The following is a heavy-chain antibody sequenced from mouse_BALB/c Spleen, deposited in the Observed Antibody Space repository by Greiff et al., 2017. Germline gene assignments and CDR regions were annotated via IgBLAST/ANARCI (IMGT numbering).Heavy chain of an antibody. D-gene: IGHD2-1*01. V-gene: IGHV1-9*01. Sequence: VQLQQSGAELMKPGASVKISCKATGYTFSSYWIEWVKQRPGHGLEWIGEILPGSGSTNYNEKFKGKATFTADTSSNTAYMQLSSLTSEDSAVYYCARPYGNYPYYYAMDYWGQGTSVTVSS. J-gene: IGHJ4*01. CDR3: ARPYGNYPYYYAMDY. CDR1: GYTFSSYW. CDR2: ILPGSGST.